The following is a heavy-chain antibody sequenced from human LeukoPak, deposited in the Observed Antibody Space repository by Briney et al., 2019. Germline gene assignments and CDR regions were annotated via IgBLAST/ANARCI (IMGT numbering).Heavy chain of an antibody. V-gene: IGHV4-59*01. CDR3: ARVPLSYQLLDEGAFDI. D-gene: IGHD2-2*01. Sequence: SETLSLTCTVTGGSISNYYWSWIRQPPGKGLEWIGYIYTSGSTNCSPSLKSRVTMSVDTSKNRFSLKLSSVTAADTAVYYCARVPLSYQLLDEGAFDIWGQGTMVTVSS. CDR1: GGSISNYY. CDR2: IYTSGST. J-gene: IGHJ3*02.